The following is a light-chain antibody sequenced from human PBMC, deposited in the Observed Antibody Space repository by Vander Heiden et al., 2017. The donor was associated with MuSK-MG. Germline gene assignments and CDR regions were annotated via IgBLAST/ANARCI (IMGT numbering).Light chain of an antibody. CDR1: QSISSW. V-gene: IGKV1-5*03. Sequence: DIQMTQSPSTLSASVGDRVTITCRASQSISSWLAWYQQKPGKAPKLLIYKASSLESGVPSRFSGSGSGTEFTLTISSLQPDEFATYYCQQYNSYSPGMYTFGQGTKLEIK. CDR3: QQYNSYSPGMYT. J-gene: IGKJ2*01. CDR2: KAS.